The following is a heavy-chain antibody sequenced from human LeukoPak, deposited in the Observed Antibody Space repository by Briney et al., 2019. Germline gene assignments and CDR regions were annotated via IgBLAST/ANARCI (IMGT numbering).Heavy chain of an antibody. Sequence: GGSLRLSCAASGFTFSSYWMHWVRQAPGKGLVWVSRIKSDGSNTNYADSVKGRFTISRDNSKNTLYLQMNSLRAEDTAIYYCAKEYTGTFSPFPSYFDNWGQGTLVTVSS. CDR2: IKSDGSNT. V-gene: IGHV3-74*01. J-gene: IGHJ4*02. CDR3: AKEYTGTFSPFPSYFDN. CDR1: GFTFSSYW. D-gene: IGHD1-26*01.